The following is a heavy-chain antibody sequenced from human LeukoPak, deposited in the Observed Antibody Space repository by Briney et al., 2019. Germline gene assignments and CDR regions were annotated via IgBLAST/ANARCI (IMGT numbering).Heavy chain of an antibody. Sequence: ASVKVSCTASGYMFTGYYMHWVRQAPGQGLEWVGWINPNSGGTNYAQTVKGRVTMTRDTSISTAYMDLNRLRSDDTAVYYCARVVAVTGTPVYYMDVWGKGTTVTVS. V-gene: IGHV1-2*02. D-gene: IGHD6-19*01. J-gene: IGHJ6*03. CDR2: INPNSGGT. CDR3: ARVVAVTGTPVYYMDV. CDR1: GYMFTGYY.